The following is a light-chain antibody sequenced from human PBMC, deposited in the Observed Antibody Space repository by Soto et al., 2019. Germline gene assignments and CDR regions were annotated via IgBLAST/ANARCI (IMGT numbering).Light chain of an antibody. CDR2: YNN. Sequence: QSVLTQPPSVSGAPGQRVTISCTGSSSNIGASYDVHWYQQLPGTAPKVLISYNNKRPSGVPDRFSGSRSGTSASLAISGLQAADEADYYCQSYDISLGGVVFGGGTKLTVL. V-gene: IGLV1-40*01. CDR1: SSNIGASYD. CDR3: QSYDISLGGVV. J-gene: IGLJ2*01.